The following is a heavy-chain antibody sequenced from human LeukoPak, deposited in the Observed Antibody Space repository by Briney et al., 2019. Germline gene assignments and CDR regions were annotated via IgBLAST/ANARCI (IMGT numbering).Heavy chain of an antibody. Sequence: GGSLRLSCAASGFTLSNYWMHWVRQAPGKGLVWVSRIKSDGVTTDYADSVKGRFTISRDNAKNTLYLQMNTLRVEDTAVYYCTRDLMDYDVSTGLHHYYMDVWGQGTTVTVSS. CDR3: TRDLMDYDVSTGLHHYYMDV. V-gene: IGHV3-74*01. CDR1: GFTLSNYW. CDR2: IKSDGVTT. J-gene: IGHJ6*02. D-gene: IGHD3-9*01.